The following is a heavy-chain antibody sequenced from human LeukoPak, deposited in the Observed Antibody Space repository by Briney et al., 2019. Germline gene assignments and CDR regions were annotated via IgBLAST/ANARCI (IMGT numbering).Heavy chain of an antibody. D-gene: IGHD3-9*01. V-gene: IGHV3-30*14. CDR3: ARLYYDILTAIRN. J-gene: IGHJ4*02. Sequence: SGGSLRLSCAASGFTFSSYAMHWVRQAPGKGLEWVAVISYDGSNKYYADSVKGRFTISRDNSKNTLFLQMNSLRAEDTAVYFCARLYYDILTAIRNWGQGTLVTVSS. CDR2: ISYDGSNK. CDR1: GFTFSSYA.